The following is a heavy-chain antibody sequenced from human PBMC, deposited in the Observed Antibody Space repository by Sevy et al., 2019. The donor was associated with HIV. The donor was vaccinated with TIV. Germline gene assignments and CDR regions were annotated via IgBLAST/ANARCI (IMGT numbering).Heavy chain of an antibody. CDR1: GFTFDDYA. CDR3: AKDIISGRGSSWYGIDY. Sequence: GGSLRLSCAASGFTFDDYAMHWVRQAPGKGLEWVSLISWDGGSTYYADSVKGRFTISRDNSKNSLYLQMNSLRAEDTALYYCAKDIISGRGSSWYGIDYWGQGTLVTVSS. V-gene: IGHV3-43D*03. J-gene: IGHJ4*02. CDR2: ISWDGGST. D-gene: IGHD6-13*01.